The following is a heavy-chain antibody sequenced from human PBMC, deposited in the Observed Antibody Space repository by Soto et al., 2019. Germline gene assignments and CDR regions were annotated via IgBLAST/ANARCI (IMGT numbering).Heavy chain of an antibody. CDR1: GFSLSTSGVG. CDR2: IYWDDDK. V-gene: IGHV2-5*02. D-gene: IGHD2-2*01. CDR3: AHAMPQDIVVVPAAPNAFDI. J-gene: IGHJ3*02. Sequence: QITLKESGPTLVKPTQTLTLTCTFSGFSLSTSGVGVGWIRQPPGKALEWLALIYWDDDKRYSPSLKSRLTITKDTSKNQVVLTMTNMDPVDTATYYCAHAMPQDIVVVPAAPNAFDIWGQGTMVTVSS.